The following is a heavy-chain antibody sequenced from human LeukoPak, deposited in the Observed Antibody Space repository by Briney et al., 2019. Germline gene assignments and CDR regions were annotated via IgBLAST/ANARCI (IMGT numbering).Heavy chain of an antibody. J-gene: IGHJ3*02. V-gene: IGHV3-13*01. CDR2: IGTVGDT. CDR3: ARGGYSYAYDAFDI. D-gene: IGHD5-18*01. CDR1: GFTFSSYD. Sequence: GGSLRLSCAASGFTFSSYDMHWVRQVTGKGLEWVSGIGTVGDTYYAGSVKGRFTISRENAKNSLYLQMNSLRVEDTAVYYRARGGYSYAYDAFDIWGQGTMVTVSS.